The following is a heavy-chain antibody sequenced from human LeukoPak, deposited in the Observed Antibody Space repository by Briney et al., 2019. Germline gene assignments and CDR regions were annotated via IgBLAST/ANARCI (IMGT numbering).Heavy chain of an antibody. J-gene: IGHJ4*02. CDR1: GFTFSIYA. Sequence: GSLRLSCAASGFTFSIYAMNRVRQAPGKGLEWISTVSASGGSTYYTDSIKGRFIISRDNSKNTLYLQMNSLRADDTAVYYCAKLTVVDYWGQGTLVTVSS. V-gene: IGHV3-23*01. D-gene: IGHD4-23*01. CDR2: VSASGGST. CDR3: AKLTVVDY.